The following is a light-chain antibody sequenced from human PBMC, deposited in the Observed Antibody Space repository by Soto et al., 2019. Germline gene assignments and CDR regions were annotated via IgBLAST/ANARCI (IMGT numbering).Light chain of an antibody. J-gene: IGKJ5*01. CDR2: TVS. CDR1: QSLVHTDGIAY. CDR3: MQGIHWPIT. Sequence: DVVMTQSPLSLPVTLGRPASISCRPSQSLVHTDGIAYLNWFHQRPGQSPRRIIYTVSNRDSGVPARFSGSGSGTDFTLKISRVEAEDVGVYYCMQGIHWPITFGQGTRLEIK. V-gene: IGKV2-30*02.